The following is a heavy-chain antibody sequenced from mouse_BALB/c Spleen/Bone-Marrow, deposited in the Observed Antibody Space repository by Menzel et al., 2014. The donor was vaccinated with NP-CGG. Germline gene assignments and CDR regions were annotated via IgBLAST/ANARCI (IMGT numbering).Heavy chain of an antibody. CDR2: ISSGGTYT. CDR1: GFTFSTYA. D-gene: IGHD2-4*01. J-gene: IGHJ3*01. CDR3: ARQGGDYDGKLAY. V-gene: IGHV5-9-3*01. Sequence: EVKLVESGGGLVKPGGSLKLSCAASGFTFSTYAMSWVRQTPEKRLEWVATISSGGTYTYFPDSVKGRFTISRDNAKNILYLQMSSLRSEDTAMYYCARQGGDYDGKLAYWGQGTLVTVSA.